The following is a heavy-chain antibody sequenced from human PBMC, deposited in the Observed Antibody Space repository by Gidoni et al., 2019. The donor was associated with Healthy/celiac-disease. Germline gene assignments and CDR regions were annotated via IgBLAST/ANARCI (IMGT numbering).Heavy chain of an antibody. Sequence: QVQLQESGPGLVKPSETLSLTCTVSGGSISRYYWSWIRQPAGKGVEWIGRIYISGCTNYNPSCKSRVTMSVDTSKNQFSLKLSSGTAADTAVYDCARYYDFWSRVGAFDIWGQGTMVTVSS. V-gene: IGHV4-4*07. CDR1: GGSISRYY. CDR3: ARYYDFWSRVGAFDI. D-gene: IGHD3-3*01. J-gene: IGHJ3*02. CDR2: IYISGCT.